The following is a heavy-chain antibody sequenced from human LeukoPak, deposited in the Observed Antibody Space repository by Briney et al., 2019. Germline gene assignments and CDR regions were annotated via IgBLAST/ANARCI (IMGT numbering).Heavy chain of an antibody. Sequence: PGGSLRLSCAASGFTFSGSAMHWVRQASGKGLEWGDRIRSKANSYATAYAASVKGRFTISRDDSKNTAYLQMNSLKTEDTAVYYCTRHLDDSSGYNYYYYYYMDVWGKGTTVTVSS. CDR2: IRSKANSYAT. V-gene: IGHV3-73*01. D-gene: IGHD3-22*01. CDR3: TRHLDDSSGYNYYYYYYMDV. J-gene: IGHJ6*03. CDR1: GFTFSGSA.